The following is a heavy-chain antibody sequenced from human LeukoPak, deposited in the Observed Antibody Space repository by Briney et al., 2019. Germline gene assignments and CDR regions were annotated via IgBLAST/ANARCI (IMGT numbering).Heavy chain of an antibody. CDR2: ISGSGGST. CDR3: AKYDSSGYYRAHFDY. Sequence: GGSLRLSCAASGFTFSSYAMSWVRQAPGKGLEWVSAISGSGGSTYYADSVKGRFTISRDNSKNTLYLQMNSLRAGDTAVYYCAKYDSSGYYRAHFDYWGQGTLVTVSS. CDR1: GFTFSSYA. V-gene: IGHV3-23*01. J-gene: IGHJ4*02. D-gene: IGHD3-22*01.